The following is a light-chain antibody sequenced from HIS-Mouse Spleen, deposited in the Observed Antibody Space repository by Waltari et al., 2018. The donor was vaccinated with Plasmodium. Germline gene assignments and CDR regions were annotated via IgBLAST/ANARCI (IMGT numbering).Light chain of an antibody. Sequence: DIQMTQSPSTLSASVGDRVTITCRASQSISSWLAWYQQKPGKAPRLLIYKASSLESGVPSRFSGSGSGTEFTLTISSLQPDDFATYYCQQYNSYLLTFGGGTKVEIK. CDR3: QQYNSYLLT. J-gene: IGKJ4*01. CDR2: KAS. CDR1: QSISSW. V-gene: IGKV1-5*03.